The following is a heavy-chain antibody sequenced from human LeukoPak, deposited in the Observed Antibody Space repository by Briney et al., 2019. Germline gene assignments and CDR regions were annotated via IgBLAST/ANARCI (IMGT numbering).Heavy chain of an antibody. CDR1: GGSFSGYY. Sequence: SETLSLTCAVYGGSFSGYYWSWIRQPPGKGLEWIGKINHSGSTNYNPSLKSRVTIPVDTSKNQFSLKLSSVTAADTAVYYCARLQPPALGYYYYGMDVWGQGTTVTVSS. V-gene: IGHV4-34*01. CDR2: INHSGST. D-gene: IGHD1-1*01. J-gene: IGHJ6*02. CDR3: ARLQPPALGYYYYGMDV.